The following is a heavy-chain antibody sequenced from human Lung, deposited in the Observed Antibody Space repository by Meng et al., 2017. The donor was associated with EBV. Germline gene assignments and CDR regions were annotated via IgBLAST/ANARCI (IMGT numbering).Heavy chain of an antibody. Sequence: QVQCVRSGAEVKKPGASVKVSCKASGYTFTDYCMHWVRQAPGQGLEWMGRINPNSGGTHYAQKFQGRLTMTRDTSTSTVYMELSSLRSEDTAVYYCARGDGGNGSDYWGQGTLVTVSS. CDR3: ARGDGGNGSDY. V-gene: IGHV1-2*06. CDR2: INPNSGGT. D-gene: IGHD4-23*01. J-gene: IGHJ4*02. CDR1: GYTFTDYC.